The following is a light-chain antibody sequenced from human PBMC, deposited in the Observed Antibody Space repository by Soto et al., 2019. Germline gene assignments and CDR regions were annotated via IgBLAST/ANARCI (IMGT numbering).Light chain of an antibody. Sequence: QSALTQPASVSGSPGQSITISCTGTSSDVGGYNYVSWYQQYPGKAPKLMIYEVSNRPSGVSNRFSGSKSGNTASLTISGLRAEDDADYYCSSYASSRDVFFGGGTKLTVL. J-gene: IGLJ2*01. CDR1: SSDVGGYNY. CDR2: EVS. CDR3: SSYASSRDVF. V-gene: IGLV2-14*01.